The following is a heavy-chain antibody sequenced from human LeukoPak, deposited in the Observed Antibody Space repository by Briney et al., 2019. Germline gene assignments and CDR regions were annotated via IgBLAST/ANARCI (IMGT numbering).Heavy chain of an antibody. CDR3: ARAGSSGYYADAFDI. J-gene: IGHJ3*02. Sequence: GGSLRLSCAASGFTFSSYAMSWARQAPGKGLEWVSSISASGGSTYYADSVKGRFTISRDNAKNSLYLQMNSLRAEDTAVYYCARAGSSGYYADAFDIWGQGTMVTVSS. V-gene: IGHV3-23*01. CDR1: GFTFSSYA. CDR2: ISASGGST. D-gene: IGHD3-22*01.